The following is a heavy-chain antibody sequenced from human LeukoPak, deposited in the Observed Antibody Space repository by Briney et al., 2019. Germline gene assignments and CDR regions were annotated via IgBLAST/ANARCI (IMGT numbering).Heavy chain of an antibody. CDR2: INSGGSGT. J-gene: IGHJ2*01. D-gene: IGHD1-26*01. CDR1: GFNFASQW. Sequence: GGSLRLSCAASGFNFASQWMHWVRQTPGKGLVWVSRINSGGSGTSYADSVEGRFTISRDNAKNTLYLQMNTLRAEDTAIYYCAKDRTVGASYWYFDLWGRGTLVTVSS. CDR3: AKDRTVGASYWYFDL. V-gene: IGHV3-74*01.